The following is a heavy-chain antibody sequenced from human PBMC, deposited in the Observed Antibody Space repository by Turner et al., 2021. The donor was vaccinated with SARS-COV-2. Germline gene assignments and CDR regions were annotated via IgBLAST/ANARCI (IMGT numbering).Heavy chain of an antibody. CDR1: GYTLIELS. CDR2: CDPGEGET. J-gene: IGHJ6*02. V-gene: IGHV1-24*01. Sequence: QVQLVQSGAEVKKPGASVKVSCKASGYTLIELSIHWVRQAPGKGLEGMGGCDPGEGETIYTQKFSDSVNMTQDTATDTAYMELSRPRSEDTAVYYWATAVEYVAGTSQGKEYYDISGMDVWGQGTTVTVSS. D-gene: IGHD6-19*01. CDR3: ATAVEYVAGTSQGKEYYDISGMDV.